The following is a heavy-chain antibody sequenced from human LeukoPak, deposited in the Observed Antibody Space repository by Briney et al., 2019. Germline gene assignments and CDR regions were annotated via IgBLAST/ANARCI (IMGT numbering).Heavy chain of an antibody. J-gene: IGHJ4*02. Sequence: ASVKVSCKASRYIFTTFDISWVRQAPGQGLEWMGWISASNGNTNHAQKSQGRVTMTTDTSTSTAYMDLRSLRSDDTAVYYCARGHYDLWSGYEGPDYWGQGTLVTVSS. V-gene: IGHV1-18*01. CDR1: RYIFTTFD. CDR3: ARGHYDLWSGYEGPDY. D-gene: IGHD3-3*01. CDR2: ISASNGNT.